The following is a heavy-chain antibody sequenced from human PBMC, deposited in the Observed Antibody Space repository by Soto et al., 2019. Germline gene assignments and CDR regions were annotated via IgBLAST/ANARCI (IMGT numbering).Heavy chain of an antibody. D-gene: IGHD6-6*01. J-gene: IGHJ6*02. CDR3: ARGSSIAGLYYGMDV. CDR1: GGSISSGGYY. Sequence: QVQLQESGPGLVKPSQTLSLTCTVSGGSISSGGYYWTWIRQHPGKGLEWIGYNYYSGITYYNPSLKSRVIISLDTSKNQFSLKLSSVTAADTAVYYCARGSSIAGLYYGMDVWGQGTTVTVSS. V-gene: IGHV4-31*03. CDR2: NYYSGIT.